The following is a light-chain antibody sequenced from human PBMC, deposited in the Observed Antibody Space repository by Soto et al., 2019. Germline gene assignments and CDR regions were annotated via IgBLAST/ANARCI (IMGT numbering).Light chain of an antibody. J-gene: IGLJ3*02. CDR1: SSNVGADYD. V-gene: IGLV1-40*01. CDR3: QSYDSSLSDSV. CDR2: ANS. Sequence: QSALTQPPSVSGAPGQRVTISCTGSSSNVGADYDVHWYQQLPGTAPQLLIYANSNRPSGVPDRFSGSKSGTSASLAITGLQAEDEADYYCQSYDSSLSDSVFGGGTKLTVL.